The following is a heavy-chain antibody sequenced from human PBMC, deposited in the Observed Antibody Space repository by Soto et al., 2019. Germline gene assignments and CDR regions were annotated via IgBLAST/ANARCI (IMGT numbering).Heavy chain of an antibody. CDR3: ARSSSIAALTVDY. D-gene: IGHD6-6*01. CDR1: GFTFSDYY. V-gene: IGHV3-11*01. J-gene: IGHJ4*02. Sequence: GGSLRLSCAASGFTFSDYYMSWIRQAPGKGLEWVSYISSSGSTIYYADSVKGRFTISRDNAKNSLYLQMNSLRAEDTAVYYCARSSSIAALTVDYWGQGTLVTVSS. CDR2: ISSSGSTI.